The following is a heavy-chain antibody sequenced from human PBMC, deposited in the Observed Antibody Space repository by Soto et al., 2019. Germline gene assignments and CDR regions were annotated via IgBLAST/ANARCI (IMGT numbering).Heavy chain of an antibody. Sequence: QVQLVQSGAEVKKPGASVKVSCKASGYTFTRFAMHWVRQAPGQRLEWMGWILPGNGETRYSQKFQDRITITSDTSASTAYMELSRLRSEETALYYCSREGDHSDYDYGRDYWGQGTLVTVSS. D-gene: IGHD5-12*01. CDR1: GYTFTRFA. V-gene: IGHV1-3*01. CDR3: SREGDHSDYDYGRDY. J-gene: IGHJ4*02. CDR2: ILPGNGET.